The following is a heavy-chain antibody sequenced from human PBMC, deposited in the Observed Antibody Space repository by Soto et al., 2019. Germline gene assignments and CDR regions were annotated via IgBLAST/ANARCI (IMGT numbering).Heavy chain of an antibody. CDR1: GGTFRTYT. Sequence: QVQLVQSGGEVKKPGSSVKVSCSVSGGTFRTYTFSWVRQAPGQGLEWMGSIIPLLGITNYAQKFQGRVTIIADKSKTTVYTELSSLNTQDSAIFYGSRDNYPVEVQAAPDVGDFDMWGQGTTVLVS. CDR2: IIPLLGIT. J-gene: IGHJ3*02. CDR3: SRDNYPVEVQAAPDVGDFDM. D-gene: IGHD2-15*01. V-gene: IGHV1-69*08.